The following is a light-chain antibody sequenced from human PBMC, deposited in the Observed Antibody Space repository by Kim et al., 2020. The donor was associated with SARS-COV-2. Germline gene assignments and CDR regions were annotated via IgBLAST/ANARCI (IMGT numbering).Light chain of an antibody. V-gene: IGKV1-33*01. J-gene: IGKJ4*01. CDR1: QDITNY. Sequence: ASVGDRITITCQASQDITNYLNWYQQKAGKAPKLLIYHSSNLEAGVPSRFSGSGSGTHFTFTIGSLQPEDIATYYCQQYDNVPLTFGGGTKVDIK. CDR3: QQYDNVPLT. CDR2: HSS.